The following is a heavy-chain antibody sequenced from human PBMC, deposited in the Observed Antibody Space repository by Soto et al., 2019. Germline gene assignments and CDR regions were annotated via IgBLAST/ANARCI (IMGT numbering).Heavy chain of an antibody. V-gene: IGHV5-51*01. D-gene: IGHD2-15*01. CDR1: GYSFTSYW. J-gene: IGHJ6*03. CDR2: IYPGDSDT. CDR3: ARHLTRDIPQLYYYYYYMDV. Sequence: EVQLVQSGAEVKKPGDSLKISCKGSGYSFTSYWIGWVRQMPGKGLEWMGIIYPGDSDTRYSPSFQGQVTISADKSISTAYLQWSSLKASDTAMYYCARHLTRDIPQLYYYYYYMDVWGKGTTVTVSS.